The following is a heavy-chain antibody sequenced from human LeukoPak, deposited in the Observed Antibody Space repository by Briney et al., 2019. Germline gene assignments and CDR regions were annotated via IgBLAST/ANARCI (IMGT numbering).Heavy chain of an antibody. D-gene: IGHD6-6*01. CDR1: GGSFSGYY. CDR3: ARAPSSLGIPEGYFDY. CDR2: INHSGST. V-gene: IGHV4-34*01. J-gene: IGHJ4*02. Sequence: TLSLTCAVYGGSFSGYYWSWIRQPPGKGLEWIGEINHSGSTNYNPSLKSRVTISVDTSKNQFSLKLNSVTAADTAVYYCARAPSSLGIPEGYFDYWGQGTLVTVSS.